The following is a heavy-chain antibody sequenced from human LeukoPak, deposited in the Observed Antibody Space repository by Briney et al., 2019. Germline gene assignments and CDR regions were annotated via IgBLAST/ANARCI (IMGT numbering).Heavy chain of an antibody. CDR1: GGSISSHY. D-gene: IGHD5-24*01. J-gene: IGHJ4*02. CDR3: ARGAGWLPLV. V-gene: IGHV4-59*11. CDR2: IYYSGST. Sequence: AETLSLTCTVSGGSISSHYWSWIRQPPGKGLEWIGYIYYSGSTNYNPSLKSRVTISVDTSKSQFSLKLSPVTAADTAVYYCARGAGWLPLVWGQGTLATVSS.